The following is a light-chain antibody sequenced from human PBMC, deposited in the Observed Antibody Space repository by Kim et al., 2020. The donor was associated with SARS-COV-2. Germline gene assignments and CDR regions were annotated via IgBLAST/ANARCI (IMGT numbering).Light chain of an antibody. CDR1: HSVNISY. J-gene: IGKJ1*01. CDR3: QQYGSSLWT. Sequence: SPGERAALSCRASHSVNISYLAWYQQKPGLAPSLLIYGASSRATGIPDRFRGRGSGTVFALTISRLEPEDFAVYYCQQYGSSLWTFGRVTKVDIK. CDR2: GAS. V-gene: IGKV3-20*01.